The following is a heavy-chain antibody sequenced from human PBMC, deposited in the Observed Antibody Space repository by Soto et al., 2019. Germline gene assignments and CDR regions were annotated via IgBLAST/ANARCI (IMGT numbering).Heavy chain of an antibody. J-gene: IGHJ6*03. CDR3: ARGGISHWAYFYYMDV. Sequence: TSETLSLTCVVSGGSLSVYFWSLIRQPPGMALEWIGEINHLGSINYNPSLKSRVTMSVDTSKNQFSLTLNSVTAADTATYYCARGGISHWAYFYYMDVWDRGTTVTVSS. CDR1: GGSLSVYF. V-gene: IGHV4-34*01. D-gene: IGHD2-21*01. CDR2: INHLGSI.